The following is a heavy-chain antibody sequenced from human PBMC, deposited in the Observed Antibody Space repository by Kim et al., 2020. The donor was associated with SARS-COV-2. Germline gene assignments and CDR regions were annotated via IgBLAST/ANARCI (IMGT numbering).Heavy chain of an antibody. CDR3: ARQSYASGSHYYYFDY. J-gene: IGHJ4*01. CDR1: GGSIGNGGYY. CDR2: IYYSGST. D-gene: IGHD3-10*01. Sequence: SETLSLTCTVSGGSIGNGGYYWSWIRQHPGKGLEWIGYIYYSGSTYYNPSLKSRVTISIDTSKNQFSLKLSSVTAADTAVYYCARQSYASGSHYYYFDY. V-gene: IGHV4-31*03.